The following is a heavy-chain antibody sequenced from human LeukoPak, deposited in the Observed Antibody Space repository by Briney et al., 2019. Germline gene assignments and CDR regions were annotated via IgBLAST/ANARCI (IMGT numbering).Heavy chain of an antibody. CDR2: IYYSGST. CDR3: ARGPYRRGYSGHAPPGYYYGMDV. D-gene: IGHD5-12*01. Sequence: PSETLSLTCTVSGGSISSSSYYWGWIRQPPGKGLEWIGSIYYSGSTYYNPSLKSRVTISVDTSKNQFSLKLSSVTAAVTAVYYCARGPYRRGYSGHAPPGYYYGMDVWGQGTTVTVTS. CDR1: GGSISSSSYY. V-gene: IGHV4-39*07. J-gene: IGHJ6*02.